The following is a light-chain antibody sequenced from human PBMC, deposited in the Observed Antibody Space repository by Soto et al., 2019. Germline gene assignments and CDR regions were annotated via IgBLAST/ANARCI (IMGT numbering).Light chain of an antibody. Sequence: QSALTQPASVSGSPGQSITISCTGTSSDVGGNKYVSWYQQHPGEAPKLMIYEVSNRPSGVSNRFSGSKSGNTASLTISGRQAEDEADYYCSSYTSSSTYVFGTGTKLTVL. CDR3: SSYTSSSTYV. CDR2: EVS. V-gene: IGLV2-14*01. J-gene: IGLJ1*01. CDR1: SSDVGGNKY.